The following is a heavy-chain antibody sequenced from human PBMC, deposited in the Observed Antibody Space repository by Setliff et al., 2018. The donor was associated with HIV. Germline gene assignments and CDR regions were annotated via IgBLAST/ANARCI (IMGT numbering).Heavy chain of an antibody. D-gene: IGHD6-6*01. Sequence: ASVKVSCKTSGYTFTTYGISWVRQAPGQGLEWMGWISGDNGNTNYAQKFQGRVTMTTDTSTNTAYMELRSLRAEDTAVYYCAREEYTQYYFDYWGQGTLVTVSS. J-gene: IGHJ4*02. V-gene: IGHV1-18*01. CDR3: AREEYTQYYFDY. CDR2: ISGDNGNT. CDR1: GYTFTTYG.